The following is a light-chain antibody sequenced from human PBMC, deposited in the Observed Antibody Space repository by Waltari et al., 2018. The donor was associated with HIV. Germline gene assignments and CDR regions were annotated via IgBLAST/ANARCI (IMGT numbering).Light chain of an antibody. CDR1: NSNLGTYS. V-gene: IGLV1-44*01. Sequence: QSVLTQSPSSAATPRHTVPISCAGVNSNLGTYSVHWYQPSPGTAPKTLLYTRNQRPPGVPDRFSGSVSGSSASLTITGLQPADEAYYYCASWDDTFNGPVFGGGTKLTVL. J-gene: IGLJ3*02. CDR3: ASWDDTFNGPV. CDR2: TRN.